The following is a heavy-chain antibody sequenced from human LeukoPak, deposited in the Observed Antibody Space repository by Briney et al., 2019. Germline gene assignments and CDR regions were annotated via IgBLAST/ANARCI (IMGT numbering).Heavy chain of an antibody. Sequence: SETLSLTCSVSRGSFSSYYWSWIRQPPGKGLEWIGYVYYGGSTNYNPSLRSRVTMSLDTSKNQFSLNLSSVTAADTAVYYCAGAYFYASGIGYWGQGTLATVSS. CDR2: VYYGGST. J-gene: IGHJ4*02. CDR3: AGAYFYASGIGY. D-gene: IGHD3-10*01. CDR1: RGSFSSYY. V-gene: IGHV4-59*01.